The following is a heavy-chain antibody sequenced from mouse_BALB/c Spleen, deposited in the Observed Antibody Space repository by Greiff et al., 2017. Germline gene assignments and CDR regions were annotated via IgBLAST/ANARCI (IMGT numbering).Heavy chain of an antibody. CDR3: ARHYGFAY. J-gene: IGHJ3*01. D-gene: IGHD1-1*02. V-gene: IGHV5-12-2*01. CDR1: GFTFSSYT. CDR2: ISNGGGST. Sequence: EVMLVESGGGLVQPGGSLKLSCAASGFTFSSYTMSWVRQTPEKRLEWVAYISNGGGSTYYPDTVKGRFTISRDNAKNTLYLQMCSLKSEDTAMYYCARHYGFAYWGQGTLVTVSA.